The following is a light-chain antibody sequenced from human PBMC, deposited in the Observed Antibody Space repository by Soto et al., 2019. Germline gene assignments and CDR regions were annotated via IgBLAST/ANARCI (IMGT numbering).Light chain of an antibody. V-gene: IGKV3-20*01. CDR3: QQYGSSPLA. CDR1: QSVSSNY. CDR2: GAS. J-gene: IGKJ4*01. Sequence: EIVLTQSPGTLSLSPGERATLSCRASQSVSSNYLAWYQQKPGQAPRLLIYGASSSTTDIPDRFSGSGSGIGFTLTISRLEPVDFAVYHSQQYGSSPLAFGGGTKVESK.